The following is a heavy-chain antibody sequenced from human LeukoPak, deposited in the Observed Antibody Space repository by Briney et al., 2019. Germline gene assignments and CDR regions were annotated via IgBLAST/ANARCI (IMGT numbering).Heavy chain of an antibody. CDR2: IFYSGNT. CDR1: GGSISSGGYY. J-gene: IGHJ2*01. CDR3: ARVMIATRPSWYFDL. D-gene: IGHD6-6*01. Sequence: SETLSLTCTVSGGSISSGGYYWSWIRQSPGKGLEWIGYIFYSGNTYYNPSLKGRLIMSVDTSTNQFSLRLSSVTAADTAVYYCARVMIATRPSWYFDLWGRGTLVTVSS. V-gene: IGHV4-30-4*08.